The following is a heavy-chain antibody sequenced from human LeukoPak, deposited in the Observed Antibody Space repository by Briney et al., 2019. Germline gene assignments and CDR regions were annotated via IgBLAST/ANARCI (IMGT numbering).Heavy chain of an antibody. CDR3: ARLRSAAFDI. Sequence: PGGSLRLSCAASGFTFSSYAMHWVRQETGKGLEWVSAIGTAGDTYYPGSVKGRFTISRENAKNSLYLQMNSLRAGDTAVYYCARLRSAAFDIWGQGTMVTVSS. CDR2: IGTAGDT. J-gene: IGHJ3*02. V-gene: IGHV3-13*01. CDR1: GFTFSSYA. D-gene: IGHD4-17*01.